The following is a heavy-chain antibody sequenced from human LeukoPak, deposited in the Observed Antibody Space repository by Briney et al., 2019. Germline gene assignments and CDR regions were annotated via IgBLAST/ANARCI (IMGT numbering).Heavy chain of an antibody. V-gene: IGHV3-21*01. CDR3: ARAPRAIFGVVIKWYFDY. Sequence: GRSLRLSCAASGFTFSSYSMNWVRQAPGKGLEWVSSISSSSSYIYYADSVKGRFTISRDNAKNSLYLQMNSLRAEDTAVYYCARAPRAIFGVVIKWYFDYWGQGTLVTVSS. CDR1: GFTFSSYS. CDR2: ISSSSSYI. D-gene: IGHD3-3*01. J-gene: IGHJ4*02.